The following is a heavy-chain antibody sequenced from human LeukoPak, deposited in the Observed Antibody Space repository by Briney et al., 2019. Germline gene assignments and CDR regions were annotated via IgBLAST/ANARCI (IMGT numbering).Heavy chain of an antibody. CDR1: GFTFSSSA. Sequence: PGGSLRLSCAASGFTFSSSAMSWVRQAPGKGLEWVSAISGSGGSTYYADSVKGRFTISRDNSKNTLYLQMNSLRAEDTAVYYCARDQSSGWFSLDYWGQGILVTVSS. CDR3: ARDQSSGWFSLDY. CDR2: ISGSGGST. V-gene: IGHV3-23*01. D-gene: IGHD6-19*01. J-gene: IGHJ4*02.